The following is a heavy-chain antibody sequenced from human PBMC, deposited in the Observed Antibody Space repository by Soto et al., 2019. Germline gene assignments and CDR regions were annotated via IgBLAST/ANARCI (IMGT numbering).Heavy chain of an antibody. V-gene: IGHV3-30*18. J-gene: IGHJ4*02. Sequence: GGSRRLSCAASGFIFSSYGMHRVRQAPGKGLEWVAVISHDGSNKYYADSVKGRFTISRDNSKNTLFLQMNSLRAEDTAMYYCAKVHGGQAQAPVEYWGQGTMVTVSS. CDR3: AKVHGGQAQAPVEY. CDR2: ISHDGSNK. D-gene: IGHD6-25*01. CDR1: GFIFSSYG.